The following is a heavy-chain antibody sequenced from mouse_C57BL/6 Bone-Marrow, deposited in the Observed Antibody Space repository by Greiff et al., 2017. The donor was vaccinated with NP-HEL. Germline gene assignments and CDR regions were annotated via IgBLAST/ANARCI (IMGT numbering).Heavy chain of an antibody. J-gene: IGHJ2*01. CDR2: IYPRSGNT. CDR1: GYTFTSYG. V-gene: IGHV1-81*01. Sequence: QVQLQQSGAELARPGASVKLSCKASGYTFTSYGISWVKQRTGQGLEWIGEIYPRSGNTYYNEKFKGKATLTADKSSSTAYMELRSLTSEDSAVYFCARRNPRRYYGSTVFDYWGQGTTLTVSS. D-gene: IGHD1-1*01. CDR3: ARRNPRRYYGSTVFDY.